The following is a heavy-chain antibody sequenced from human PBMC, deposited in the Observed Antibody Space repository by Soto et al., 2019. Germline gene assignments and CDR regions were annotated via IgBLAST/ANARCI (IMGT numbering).Heavy chain of an antibody. CDR1: GGSISSSSYY. CDR3: ARQPITIFGVVMDLGWFDP. CDR2: IYYSGST. D-gene: IGHD3-3*01. J-gene: IGHJ5*02. Sequence: SETLSLTCTVSGGSISSSSYYWGWIRQPPGKGLEWIGSIYYSGSTYYNPSLKSRVTISVDTSKNQFSLKLSSVTAADTAVYYCARQPITIFGVVMDLGWFDPWGQGTLVTVSS. V-gene: IGHV4-39*01.